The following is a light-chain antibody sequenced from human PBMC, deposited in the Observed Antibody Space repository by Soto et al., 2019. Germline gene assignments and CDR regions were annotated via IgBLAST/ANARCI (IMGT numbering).Light chain of an antibody. CDR1: QSVSKY. Sequence: DIQMTQSPSSLSASVGDRVTITCRASQSVSKYLNWYQQNPGKAPKLLIYGAISLHSGVPSRFSGSGSGTYFTLTISKLQPEDFASYYCQQSYSTPGTFGQGTKVEIK. J-gene: IGKJ1*01. CDR3: QQSYSTPGT. V-gene: IGKV1-39*01. CDR2: GAI.